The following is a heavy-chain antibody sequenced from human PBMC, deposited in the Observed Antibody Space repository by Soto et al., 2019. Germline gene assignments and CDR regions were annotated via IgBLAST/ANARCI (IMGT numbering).Heavy chain of an antibody. V-gene: IGHV3-23*01. CDR2: ISGSGAST. J-gene: IGHJ4*02. D-gene: IGHD3-9*01. CDR1: GFTFSSYS. CDR3: AHFDWFIDY. Sequence: GGSLRLSCAASGFTFSSYSMSWVRQAPGKGLEWVSAISGSGASTYYADSVKGRFTISRDNSKNTLYLQMNSLRAEDTAVYYCAHFDWFIDYWGQGTLVTVSS.